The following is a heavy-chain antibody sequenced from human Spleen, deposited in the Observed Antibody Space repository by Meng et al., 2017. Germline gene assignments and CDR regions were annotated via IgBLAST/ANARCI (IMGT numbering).Heavy chain of an antibody. D-gene: IGHD4-17*01. Sequence: GESLKISCAASGFTFSSYEMNWVRQAPGKGLEWVSYISSSGSSIYYADSVRGRFTISRDNAKNSLYLQMNSLRAEDTAVYYCARNSAYGDYEYWGQGTLVTVSS. CDR3: ARNSAYGDYEY. CDR1: GFTFSSYE. V-gene: IGHV3-48*03. J-gene: IGHJ4*02. CDR2: ISSSGSSI.